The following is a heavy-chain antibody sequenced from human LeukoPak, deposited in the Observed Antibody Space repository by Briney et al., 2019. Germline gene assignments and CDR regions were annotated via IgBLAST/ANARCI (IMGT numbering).Heavy chain of an antibody. CDR1: GYTFTGYY. CDR3: ARGRPGPTFYYYYGMDV. V-gene: IGHV1-2*06. J-gene: IGHJ6*02. Sequence: ASAKVSCKASGYTFTGYYVHWVRQAPGQGLEWMGRINPNSGGTNYAQKFQGRVTMTRDTSISTAYMELSRLRSDDTAVYYCARGRPGPTFYYYYGMDVWGQGTTVTVSS. CDR2: INPNSGGT.